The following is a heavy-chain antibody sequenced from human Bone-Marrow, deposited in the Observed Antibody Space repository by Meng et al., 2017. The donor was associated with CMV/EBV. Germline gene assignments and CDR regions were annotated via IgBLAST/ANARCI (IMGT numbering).Heavy chain of an antibody. CDR3: ARTPEYCSSTSCYMDY. Sequence: SETLSLTCTVSGGSISSYYWSWIRQPPGKGLEWIGYIYYSGSTNYNPSLKSRVTISVDTSKNQFSLKLSSVTAADTAVYYCARTPEYCSSTSCYMDYWAQGTLVTVPS. J-gene: IGHJ4*02. CDR1: GGSISSYY. CDR2: IYYSGST. D-gene: IGHD2-2*02. V-gene: IGHV4-59*01.